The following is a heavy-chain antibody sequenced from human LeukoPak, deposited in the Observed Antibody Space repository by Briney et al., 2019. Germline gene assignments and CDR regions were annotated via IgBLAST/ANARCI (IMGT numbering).Heavy chain of an antibody. CDR1: GFTFSSYN. V-gene: IGHV3-21*01. Sequence: GGSLRLSCAASGFTFSSYNMDWVRQAPGKGLEWVSFIDSSSRYIYQADSVKGRFTISRDNAKSSVFLQMNSLRAEDTAVYYCARDRSYGSFNYWGQGTLVTVSS. CDR3: ARDRSYGSFNY. D-gene: IGHD5-18*01. CDR2: IDSSSRYI. J-gene: IGHJ4*02.